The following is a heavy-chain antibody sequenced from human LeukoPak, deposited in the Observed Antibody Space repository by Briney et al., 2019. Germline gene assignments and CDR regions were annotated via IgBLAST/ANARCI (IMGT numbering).Heavy chain of an antibody. CDR2: IYYSGST. CDR3: ARAIDYTNYFDY. CDR1: GGSISSSSYY. Sequence: SETLSLTCTVSGGSISSSSYYWGWIRQPPGKGLEWIGSIYYSGSTYYNPSLKSRVTISVDTSKNQFSLKLSSVTAADTAVYYCARAIDYTNYFDYWGQGILVTVSS. V-gene: IGHV4-39*07. J-gene: IGHJ4*02. D-gene: IGHD4-11*01.